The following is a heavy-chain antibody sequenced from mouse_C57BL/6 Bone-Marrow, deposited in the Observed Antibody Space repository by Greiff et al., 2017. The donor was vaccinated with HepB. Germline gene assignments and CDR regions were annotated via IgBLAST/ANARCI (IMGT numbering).Heavy chain of an antibody. J-gene: IGHJ3*01. D-gene: IGHD1-1*01. CDR1: GYTFTDYN. CDR3: ARRYYGSSWFAY. Sequence: EVQRVESGPELVKPGASVKIPCKASGYTFTDYNMDWVKQSHGKSLEWIGDINPNNGGTIYNQKFKGKATLTVDKSSSTAYMELRSLTSEDTAVYYWARRYYGSSWFAYWGQGTLVTVSA. CDR2: INPNNGGT. V-gene: IGHV1-18*01.